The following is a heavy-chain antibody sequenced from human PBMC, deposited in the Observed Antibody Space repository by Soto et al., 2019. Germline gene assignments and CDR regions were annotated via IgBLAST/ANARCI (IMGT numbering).Heavy chain of an antibody. J-gene: IGHJ4*02. Sequence: SETLSLTCAVSGGSISSSNWWSWVRQPPGKGLEWIGEIYHSGSTNYNPSLKSRVTISVDKSKNQFSLKLSSVTAADTAVYYCATLTLFGISAGYEYFDFWGQGTLVTVSS. CDR1: GGSISSSNW. CDR2: IYHSGST. CDR3: ATLTLFGISAGYEYFDF. D-gene: IGHD3-9*01. V-gene: IGHV4-4*02.